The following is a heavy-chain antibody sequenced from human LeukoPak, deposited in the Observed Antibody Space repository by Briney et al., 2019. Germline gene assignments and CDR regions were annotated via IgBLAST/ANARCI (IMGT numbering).Heavy chain of an antibody. V-gene: IGHV3-74*03. CDR1: GFIFSNYG. D-gene: IGHD1-26*01. CDR2: ITDDATA. J-gene: IGHJ4*02. Sequence: PGRSLRLSCAASGFIFSNYGMHWVRQAPGTGLVWVSRITDDATATYADSVRGRFTISRDNAKNILYLQMNSLRVEDTAVYYCVRDRVGPDYWGQGTLVTVSS. CDR3: VRDRVGPDY.